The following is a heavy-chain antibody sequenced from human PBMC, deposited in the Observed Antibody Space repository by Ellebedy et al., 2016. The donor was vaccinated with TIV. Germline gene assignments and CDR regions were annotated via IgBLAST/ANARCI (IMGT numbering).Heavy chain of an antibody. CDR2: IYYSGRT. CDR3: AREGPYNIAWGGYFDY. Sequence: MPGGSLRLSCTVSGGSISGYYWSWVRQLPGQGLEWIGYIYYSGRTKYNSFLKRRVTISVDTSKNQFSLKLSSVTASDTALYYCAREGPYNIAWGGYFDYWGQGTLVTVSS. D-gene: IGHD6-19*01. CDR1: GGSISGYY. J-gene: IGHJ4*02. V-gene: IGHV4-59*01.